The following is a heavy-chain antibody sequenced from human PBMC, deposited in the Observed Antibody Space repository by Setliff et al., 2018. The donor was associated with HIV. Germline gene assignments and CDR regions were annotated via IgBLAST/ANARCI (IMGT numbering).Heavy chain of an antibody. CDR2: ISYDGSKK. CDR3: ARDPPYDILTGYYFYYMDV. J-gene: IGHJ6*03. V-gene: IGHV3-30*04. CDR1: GFTFSRYG. D-gene: IGHD3-9*01. Sequence: GGSLRLSCAASGFTFSRYGMHWVRQAPGKGLEWVAFISYDGSKKYDADFVKGRFTISRDNSKNTLFLQMNSLRPEDTAVYYCARDPPYDILTGYYFYYMDVYGKGTTVTVSS.